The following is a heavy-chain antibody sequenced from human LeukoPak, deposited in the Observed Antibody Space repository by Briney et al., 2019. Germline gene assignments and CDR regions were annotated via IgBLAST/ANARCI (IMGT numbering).Heavy chain of an antibody. D-gene: IGHD4-17*01. V-gene: IGHV1-24*01. CDR2: FDPEDGET. Sequence: ASVKVSCKVSGYTLTELSMHWVRQAPGKGLEWMGGFDPEDGETIYAQKFQGRVTMTEDTSTDTAYMELNSLRSDDTAVYYCATDYGDYRYGMDVWGQGTTVTVSS. CDR1: GYTLTELS. J-gene: IGHJ6*02. CDR3: ATDYGDYRYGMDV.